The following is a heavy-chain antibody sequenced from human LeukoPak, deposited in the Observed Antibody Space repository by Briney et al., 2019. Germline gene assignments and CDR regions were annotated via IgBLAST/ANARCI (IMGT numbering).Heavy chain of an antibody. J-gene: IGHJ6*02. V-gene: IGHV3-66*01. CDR2: IYSGGST. Sequence: GGSLRLSCAASGFTVSSNYMSWVRQAPGKGLEWVSVIYSGGSTYYADSVKGRFTISRDNSKNTLYLQMSSLRAEDTAVYYCARESGSAYYYYYGMDVWGQGTTVTVSS. D-gene: IGHD3-3*01. CDR3: ARESGSAYYYYYGMDV. CDR1: GFTVSSNY.